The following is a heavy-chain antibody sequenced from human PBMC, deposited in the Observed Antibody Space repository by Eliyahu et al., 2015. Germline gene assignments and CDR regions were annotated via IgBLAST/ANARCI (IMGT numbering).Heavy chain of an antibody. Sequence: EVKKPGSSVKVSCKASGGTFSRYTIDWVRQAPGQGLEWMGGIIPIFGTANYAQKFQGRVTITADESTSTAYMEVSSLRSEDTAVYYCARGPETKSAYYYNYWGQGTLVTVSS. V-gene: IGHV1-69*01. CDR3: ARGPETKSAYYYNY. CDR2: IIPIFGTA. J-gene: IGHJ4*02. D-gene: IGHD3-22*01. CDR1: GGTFSRYT.